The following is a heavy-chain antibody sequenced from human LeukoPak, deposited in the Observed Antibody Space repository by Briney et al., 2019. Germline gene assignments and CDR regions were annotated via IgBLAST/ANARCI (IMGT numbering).Heavy chain of an antibody. CDR3: ARGKAENSSSWAFDY. Sequence: GGSLRLSCAASGFTFSSYWMHWVRQAPGKGLVWVSRINSDGSSTSYADSVKGRSTISRDNAKNTLYLQMNSLRAEDTAVYYCARGKAENSSSWAFDYWGQGTLVTVSS. CDR2: INSDGSST. CDR1: GFTFSSYW. V-gene: IGHV3-74*01. D-gene: IGHD6-13*01. J-gene: IGHJ4*02.